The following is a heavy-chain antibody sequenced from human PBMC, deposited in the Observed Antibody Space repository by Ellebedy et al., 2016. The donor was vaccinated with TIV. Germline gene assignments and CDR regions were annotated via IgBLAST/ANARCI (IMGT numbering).Heavy chain of an antibody. J-gene: IGHJ4*02. CDR2: IFGSGGKR. V-gene: IGHV3-23*01. Sequence: GESLKISCAASGFTFSPYAMSWARQAPGKGLEWVSGIFGSGGKRYADSVKGRFTISRDNSKRTVDLQMDSLRAEDTAIYFCAKDRTPGDGYWVFDNWGQGTLVSVSS. CDR1: GFTFSPYA. D-gene: IGHD3-22*01. CDR3: AKDRTPGDGYWVFDN.